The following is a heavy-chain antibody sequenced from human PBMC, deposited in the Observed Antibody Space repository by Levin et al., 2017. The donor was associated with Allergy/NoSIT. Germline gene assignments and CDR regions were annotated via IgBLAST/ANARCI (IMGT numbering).Heavy chain of an antibody. D-gene: IGHD5-12*01. CDR1: GDSVSSNSAA. CDR2: TYYRSKWYN. CDR3: ARARYSGYDGSNWFDP. J-gene: IGHJ5*02. V-gene: IGHV6-1*01. Sequence: SETLSLTCAISGDSVSSNSAAWNWIRQSPSRGLEWLGRTYYRSKWYNDYAVSVKSRITINPDTSKNQFSLQLNSVTPEDTAVYYCARARYSGYDGSNWFDPWGQGTLVTVSS.